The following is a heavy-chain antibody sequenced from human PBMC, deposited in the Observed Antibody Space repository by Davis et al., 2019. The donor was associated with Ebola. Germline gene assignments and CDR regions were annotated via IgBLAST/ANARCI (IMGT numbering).Heavy chain of an antibody. CDR1: GYTFTGYY. J-gene: IGHJ3*02. Sequence: ASVKVSCKASGYTFTGYYIHWVRQAPGQGLEWMGRINPYSGGTNYAQKFQGRVTMTRDTSISKAYMELSSLRSDDTAVYYCAREEGLWPETAFDIWGQGTMVTVSS. CDR2: INPYSGGT. V-gene: IGHV1-2*06. CDR3: AREEGLWPETAFDI. D-gene: IGHD2-21*01.